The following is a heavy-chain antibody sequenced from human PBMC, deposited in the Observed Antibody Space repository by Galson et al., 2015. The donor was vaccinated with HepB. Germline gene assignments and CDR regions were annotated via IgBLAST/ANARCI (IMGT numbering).Heavy chain of an antibody. J-gene: IGHJ4*02. CDR1: GFTFSSYG. V-gene: IGHV3-30*02. D-gene: IGHD3-16*01. CDR3: AKGDSYGLFDY. Sequence: SLRLSCAASGFTFSSYGMHWARQAPGKGLEWVAFIRFDGSNKNYADSVKGRFTISRDNSKNTLYLQMNSLRAEDTAVYYCAKGDSYGLFDYWGQGTLVTVSS. CDR2: IRFDGSNK.